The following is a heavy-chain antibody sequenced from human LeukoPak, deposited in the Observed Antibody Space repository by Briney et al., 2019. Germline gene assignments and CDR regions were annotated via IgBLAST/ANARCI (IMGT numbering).Heavy chain of an antibody. Sequence: GGSLRLSCAASGFTFSSYGMHWVRQAPGKGLEWVANIKQDGSEKYYVDSVKGRFTISRDNAKNSLYLQMNSLRAEDTAVYYCARVWSMIVSWNDYWGQGTLVTVSS. V-gene: IGHV3-7*01. D-gene: IGHD3-22*01. CDR1: GFTFSSYG. J-gene: IGHJ4*02. CDR2: IKQDGSEK. CDR3: ARVWSMIVSWNDY.